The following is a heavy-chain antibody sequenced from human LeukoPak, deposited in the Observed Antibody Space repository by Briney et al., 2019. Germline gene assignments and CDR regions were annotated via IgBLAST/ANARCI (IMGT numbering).Heavy chain of an antibody. D-gene: IGHD5-24*01. CDR3: AREQRESWFDP. J-gene: IGHJ5*02. CDR2: ISSSSSYI. V-gene: IGHV3-21*01. CDR1: GFTFSSYS. Sequence: GGSLRLSCAASGFTFSSYSMDWVRQALGKGLEWVSSISSSSSYIYYADSVKGRFTISRDNAKNSLYLQMNSLRAEDTAVYYCAREQRESWFDPWGQGTLVTVSS.